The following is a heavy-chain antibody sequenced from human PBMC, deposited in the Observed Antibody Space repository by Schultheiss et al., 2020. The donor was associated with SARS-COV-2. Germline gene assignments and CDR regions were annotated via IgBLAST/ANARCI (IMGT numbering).Heavy chain of an antibody. CDR2: IYYSGST. J-gene: IGHJ6*03. D-gene: IGHD6-6*01. CDR3: ARGSSWSILLNYYMDV. Sequence: SETLSLTCTVSGGSISSSSYYWGWIRQPPGKGLEWIGSIYYSGSTYYNPSLTSRVTISVDTSKNQFSLKLSSVTAADTAVYYCARGSSWSILLNYYMDVWGKGTTVTVSS. V-gene: IGHV4-39*07. CDR1: GGSISSSSYY.